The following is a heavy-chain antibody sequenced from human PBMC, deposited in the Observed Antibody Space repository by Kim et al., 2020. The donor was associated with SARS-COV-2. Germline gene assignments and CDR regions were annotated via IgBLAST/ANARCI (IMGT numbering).Heavy chain of an antibody. V-gene: IGHV1-24*01. CDR3: ATTYYDILTGYFYYFDY. D-gene: IGHD3-9*01. J-gene: IGHJ4*01. CDR1: GYTLTELS. Sequence: ASVKVSCKVSGYTLTELSMHWVRQAPGKGLEWMGGFDPEDGETIYAQKFQGRVTMTADTSTDTAYMELSSLRSEDTAVYYCATTYYDILTGYFYYFDYWG. CDR2: FDPEDGET.